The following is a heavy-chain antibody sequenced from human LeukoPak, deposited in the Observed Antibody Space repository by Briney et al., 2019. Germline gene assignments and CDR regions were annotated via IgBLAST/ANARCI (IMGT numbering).Heavy chain of an antibody. V-gene: IGHV4-59*08. D-gene: IGHD6-19*01. Sequence: SETLSLTCTVSGGSIGSYYWSWIRQPPGQGLEWIGYIYYSGSTNYNPSLKSRVTISVDTSKNQFSLKLSSVTAADTAVYYRARLDSSGWYHFDYWGQGTLVTVSS. CDR1: GGSIGSYY. CDR3: ARLDSSGWYHFDY. J-gene: IGHJ4*02. CDR2: IYYSGST.